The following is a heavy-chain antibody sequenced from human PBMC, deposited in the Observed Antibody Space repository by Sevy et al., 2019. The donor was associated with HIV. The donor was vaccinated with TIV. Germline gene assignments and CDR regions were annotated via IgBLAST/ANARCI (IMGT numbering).Heavy chain of an antibody. D-gene: IGHD3-3*01. V-gene: IGHV3-21*01. CDR3: TRDKTILEGRYGMDV. J-gene: IGHJ6*02. CDR2: IFSSSSWI. CDR1: GFIFNDYN. Sequence: GGSLRLSCAASGFIFNDYNMNWVRQAPGKGLEWVSFIFSSSSWIYYADSVKGRFTISRDNTKNSLYLQRNSLRAEDTAVYYCTRDKTILEGRYGMDVWGQGTTVTFSS.